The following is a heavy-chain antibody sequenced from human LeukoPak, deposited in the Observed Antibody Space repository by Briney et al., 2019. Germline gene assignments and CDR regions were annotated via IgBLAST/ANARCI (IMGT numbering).Heavy chain of an antibody. J-gene: IGHJ4*02. CDR2: ISYDGSNK. Sequence: GRSLRLSCAASGFTFSSYAMHWVRQAPGKGLEWVAFISYDGSNKYYADSVKGRFTISRDNSKNTLYVQVNSLRPEDTAVYYCARDNSYDSSGCLDYWGRGTLVTVSS. CDR1: GFTFSSYA. CDR3: ARDNSYDSSGCLDY. D-gene: IGHD3-22*01. V-gene: IGHV3-30-3*01.